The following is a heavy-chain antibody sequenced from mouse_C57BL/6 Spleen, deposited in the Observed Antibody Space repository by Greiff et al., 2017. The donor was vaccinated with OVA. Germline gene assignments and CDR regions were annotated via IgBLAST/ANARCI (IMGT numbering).Heavy chain of an antibody. V-gene: IGHV1-81*01. CDR1: GYTFTSYG. CDR2: IYPRSGNT. Sequence: QVQLQQSGAELARPGASVKLSCKASGYTFTSYGISWVKQRTGQGLEWIGEIYPRSGNTYYNEKFKGKATLTADKSSSTAYMELRSLTSEDSAVYFCARGDDYDRWFAYWGQGTLVTVSA. CDR3: ARGDDYDRWFAY. J-gene: IGHJ3*01. D-gene: IGHD2-4*01.